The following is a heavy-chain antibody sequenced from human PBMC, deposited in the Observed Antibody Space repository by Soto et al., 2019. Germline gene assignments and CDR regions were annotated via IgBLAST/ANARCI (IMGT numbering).Heavy chain of an antibody. CDR2: IYPGDSDT. Sequence: KVSCKASGYTFTSYWIGWVRQMPGKGLEWMGIIYPGDSDTRYSPSFQGQVTISADKSISTAYLQWSSLKASDTAMYYCARRSVYCSGGSCHGSDAFDIWGQGTMVTVSS. CDR3: ARRSVYCSGGSCHGSDAFDI. V-gene: IGHV5-51*01. J-gene: IGHJ3*02. D-gene: IGHD2-15*01. CDR1: GYTFTSYW.